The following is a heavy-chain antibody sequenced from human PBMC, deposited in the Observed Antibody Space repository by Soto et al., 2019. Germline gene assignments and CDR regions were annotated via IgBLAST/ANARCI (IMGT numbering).Heavy chain of an antibody. Sequence: EVQLLESGGGLVQPGGSLRLSCAATGFTFSSDALNWVRQTPGKGLEWVSGISANGAFTYYADSVKGRFTISRDNSKNTLHLQLTRLGAEDTGVYYCAKSPSSAHEPPLDYWRPGTQVTVSS. D-gene: IGHD6-19*01. CDR3: AKSPSSAHEPPLDY. CDR1: GFTFSSDA. J-gene: IGHJ4*02. V-gene: IGHV3-23*01. CDR2: ISANGAFT.